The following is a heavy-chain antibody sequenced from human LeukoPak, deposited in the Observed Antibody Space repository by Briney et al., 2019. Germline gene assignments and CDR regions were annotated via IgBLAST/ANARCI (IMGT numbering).Heavy chain of an antibody. CDR3: ARGRAYVSGWYGAAAAYYFDY. CDR2: INPSGGST. D-gene: IGHD6-19*01. Sequence: GASVKVSCKASGYTFTSYDINWVRQATGQGLEWMGIINPSGGSTSYAQKFQGRVTMTRDMSTSTVYMELSSLRSEDTAVYYCARGRAYVSGWYGAAAAYYFDYWGQGTLVTVSS. V-gene: IGHV1-46*01. CDR1: GYTFTSYD. J-gene: IGHJ4*02.